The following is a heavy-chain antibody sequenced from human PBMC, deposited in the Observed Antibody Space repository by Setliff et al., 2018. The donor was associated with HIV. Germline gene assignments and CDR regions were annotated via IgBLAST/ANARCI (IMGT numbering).Heavy chain of an antibody. J-gene: IGHJ4*02. CDR2: IYYSGST. D-gene: IGHD2-15*01. Sequence: SETLSLTCTVSGGSISSISYYWGWIRQPPGKGLEWIGSIYYSGSTYYNPSLKSRVTISVDRSKNQFSLKPNSVTAADTAMYYCARHPPYCSGGSCYRGKGYYFDYWGQGTLVTVSS. CDR3: ARHPPYCSGGSCYRGKGYYFDY. V-gene: IGHV4-39*01. CDR1: GGSISSISYY.